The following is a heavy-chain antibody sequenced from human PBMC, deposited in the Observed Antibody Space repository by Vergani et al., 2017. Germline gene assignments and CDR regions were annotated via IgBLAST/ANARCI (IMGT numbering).Heavy chain of an antibody. CDR3: ARHTTYTDS. V-gene: IGHV5-51*04. J-gene: IGHJ4*02. D-gene: IGHD1-1*01. CDR1: EYSFGNYW. Sequence: EVELVQSGPEMRKPGESLKISCKGSEYSFGNYWIGWVRQMPGKGPEWMGIIYPADSDTRYSPSFQGQVTISADKPISTAFLQWDSLKASDTALYYCARHTTYTDSWGQGTLVTVSS. CDR2: IYPADSDT.